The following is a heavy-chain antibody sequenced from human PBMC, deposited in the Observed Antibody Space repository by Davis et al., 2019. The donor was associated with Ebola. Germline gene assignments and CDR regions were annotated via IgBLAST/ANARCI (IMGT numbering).Heavy chain of an antibody. J-gene: IGHJ5*02. D-gene: IGHD3-10*01. V-gene: IGHV3-30*03. CDR1: GFTFSSYG. CDR3: AREGARVLLWSWFDP. Sequence: PGGSLRLSCAASGFTFSSYGMHWVRQAPGKGLEWVAVISYDGSNKYYADSVKGRFTISRDNSKNTLYLQMNSLRAEDTAVYYCAREGARVLLWSWFDPWGQGTLVTVSS. CDR2: ISYDGSNK.